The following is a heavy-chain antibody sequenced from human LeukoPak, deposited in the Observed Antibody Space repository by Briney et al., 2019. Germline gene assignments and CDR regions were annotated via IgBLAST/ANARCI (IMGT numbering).Heavy chain of an antibody. CDR2: ITSSGSGS. CDR3: ARCIGGYATDYIHH. J-gene: IGHJ1*01. V-gene: IGHV3-21*01. CDR1: GFTLTTHC. D-gene: IGHD2-15*01. Sequence: GGSLRLSCALSGFTLTTHCMMWVSQAPGKGLEWVSSITSSGSGSTYADSVTGRFTVSRDNAKNSLYLQMNSLRDNDPALYYCARCIGGYATDYIHHCGQGTLVTVSS.